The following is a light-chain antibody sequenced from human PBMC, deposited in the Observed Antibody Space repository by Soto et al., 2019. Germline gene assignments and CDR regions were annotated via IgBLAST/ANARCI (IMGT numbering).Light chain of an antibody. CDR3: HQRSNWPRT. J-gene: IGKJ2*01. Sequence: EIVLTQSPATLSLSPGQRATLSCRASQSVGSYLAWYQQKPGQAPRLLIYDASNRATDIPDRFSGSGSGTDFTLTISSLEPEDFAVYYCHQRSNWPRTFGQGTKLEIK. V-gene: IGKV3-11*01. CDR2: DAS. CDR1: QSVGSY.